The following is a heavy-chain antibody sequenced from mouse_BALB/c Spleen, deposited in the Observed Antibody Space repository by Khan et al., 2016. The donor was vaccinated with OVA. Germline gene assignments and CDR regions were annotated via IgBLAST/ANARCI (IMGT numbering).Heavy chain of an antibody. V-gene: IGHV2-9*02. J-gene: IGHJ2*01. CDR2: IWAGGST. CDR1: GFSLTSYG. CDR3: ARLEDI. Sequence: QVQLKESGPGLVAPSQSLSITCTVYGFSLTSYGVHWVRQPPGKGLEWLGVIWAGGSTNYNSAIMSRLSISKDKSKRQAFIKMNRLQNDDTAMYYCARLEDIWGQGTTLTLSS.